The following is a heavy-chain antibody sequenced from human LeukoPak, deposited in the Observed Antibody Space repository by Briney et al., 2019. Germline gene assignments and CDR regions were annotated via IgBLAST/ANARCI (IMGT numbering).Heavy chain of an antibody. Sequence: GGSLRLSCAASGFTFSSYAMSWVRQAPGKGLEWVSAISGSGGSTYYADSVKGRFTISRDNSKNTLYLQMNSLRAEDTAVYYSAKTSGGYALTIYFDYWGQGTLVTVSS. CDR1: GFTFSSYA. D-gene: IGHD3-10*01. CDR3: AKTSGGYALTIYFDY. V-gene: IGHV3-23*01. J-gene: IGHJ4*02. CDR2: ISGSGGST.